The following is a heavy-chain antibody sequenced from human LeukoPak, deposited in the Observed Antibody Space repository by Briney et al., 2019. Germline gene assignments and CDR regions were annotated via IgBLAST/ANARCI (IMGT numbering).Heavy chain of an antibody. J-gene: IGHJ6*03. V-gene: IGHV3-74*01. D-gene: IGHD7-27*01. Sequence: PGGPLTLSCAASGFTFSTYWMHWVRQGPGKGLVWVSRISSDGSNTIYADSVKGRFTISRDNANNSLSLQMNSLRGDDAAVYYCARECDLPGAYYMDVWGKGTTVTVSS. CDR1: GFTFSTYW. CDR3: ARECDLPGAYYMDV. CDR2: ISSDGSNT.